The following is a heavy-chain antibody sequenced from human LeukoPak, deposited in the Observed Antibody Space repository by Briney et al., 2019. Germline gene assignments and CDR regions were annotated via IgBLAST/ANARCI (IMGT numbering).Heavy chain of an antibody. J-gene: IGHJ4*02. CDR3: ARDSMAQRWFGTEY. Sequence: SQTLCLTCTVSGGSISSGGYYRSWIRQHPGKGLEWIGYIYYSGSTYYNPSLKSRVTISVDTSKNQFSLKLSSVTAADTAVYYCARDSMAQRWFGTEYWGQGTLVTASS. CDR1: GGSISSGGYY. D-gene: IGHD3-10*01. CDR2: IYYSGST. V-gene: IGHV4-31*03.